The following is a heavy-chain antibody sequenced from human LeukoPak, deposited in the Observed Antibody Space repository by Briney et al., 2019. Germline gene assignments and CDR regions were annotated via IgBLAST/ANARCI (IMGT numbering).Heavy chain of an antibody. CDR3: ARDNWGWGYFDY. CDR1: GGSISSYY. V-gene: IGHV4-59*01. Sequence: SETLSLTCTVSGGSISSYYWSWIRQPPGKGLEWIGYMYYSRSPNYNPSLKSRVTISVDTSNNQFSLKLSSVTAADTAVYYCARDNWGWGYFDYWGQGTLVTVSS. D-gene: IGHD7-27*01. J-gene: IGHJ4*02. CDR2: MYYSRSP.